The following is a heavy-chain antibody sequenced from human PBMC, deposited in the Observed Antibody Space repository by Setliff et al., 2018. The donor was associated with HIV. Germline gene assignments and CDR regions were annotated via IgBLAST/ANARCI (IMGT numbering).Heavy chain of an antibody. CDR2: ISSRGST. Sequence: SQTLSLTCTVSGVSISSGGYYWNWIRQHPGKGLEWIGYISSRGSTYYNPSLKSRITMSVDTSQNQFSLKLSSVTAADTAVYYCARDRYAGEIDYWGQGTLVTVSS. J-gene: IGHJ4*02. D-gene: IGHD3-10*01. V-gene: IGHV4-31*03. CDR1: GVSISSGGYY. CDR3: ARDRYAGEIDY.